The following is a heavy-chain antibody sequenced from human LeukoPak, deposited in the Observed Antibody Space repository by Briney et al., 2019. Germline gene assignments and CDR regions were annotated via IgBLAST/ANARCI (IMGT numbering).Heavy chain of an antibody. V-gene: IGHV3-48*03. CDR3: ARDLNTYPQGLPDAFDL. Sequence: RSGGSRRLSCTASGFTLSRYEMNWVRQAPGKGLEWLSYITASGSTIYYADSVKGRFTISRDNDNNSLFLQMSSLRIEDTATYYCARDLNTYPQGLPDAFDLWGQGTKVTVSS. J-gene: IGHJ3*01. CDR1: GFTLSRYE. CDR2: ITASGSTI.